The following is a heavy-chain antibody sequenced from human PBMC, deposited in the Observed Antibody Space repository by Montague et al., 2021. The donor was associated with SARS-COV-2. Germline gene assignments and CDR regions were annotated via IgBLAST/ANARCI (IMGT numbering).Heavy chain of an antibody. Sequence: PALVKPTQTLTLTCTFSGFSLSTSGMCVSWIRQPPGKAREWLAXXXWXXXKYXSTSLKTRLTISKDTSKNPVVLTMTNMDPVDTATYYCARVQTTVAYDYWGQGTLVTGSS. CDR2: XXWXXXK. CDR1: GFSLSTSGMC. V-gene: IGHV2-70*01. D-gene: IGHD4-23*01. CDR3: ARVQTTVAYDY. J-gene: IGHJ4*02.